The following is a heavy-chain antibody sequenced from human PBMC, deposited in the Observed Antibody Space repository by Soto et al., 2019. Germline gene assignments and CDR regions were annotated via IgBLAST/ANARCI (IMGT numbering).Heavy chain of an antibody. Sequence: GASVKVSCKASGYTFTSYDINWVRQATGQGLEWMGWMNPNSGNTGYAQKFQGRVTMTRNTSISTAYMELSSLRSEDTAVYYCAREYYDILTGYYSGYYYYMDVWGKGTTVTVSS. CDR2: MNPNSGNT. CDR1: GYTFTSYD. CDR3: AREYYDILTGYYSGYYYYMDV. D-gene: IGHD3-9*01. J-gene: IGHJ6*03. V-gene: IGHV1-8*01.